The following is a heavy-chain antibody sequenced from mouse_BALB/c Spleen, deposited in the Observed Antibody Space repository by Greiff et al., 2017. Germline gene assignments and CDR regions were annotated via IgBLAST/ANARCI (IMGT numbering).Heavy chain of an antibody. CDR3: KGDYDDY. V-gene: IGHV1S22*01. J-gene: IGHJ2*01. Sequence: LQQPGSELVRPGASVKLSCKASGYTFTSYWMHWVKQRPGQGLEWIGNIYPGSGSTNYDEKFKSKATLTVDTSSSTAYLQLSSLTSEDTAVYYCKGDYDDYWGQGTTLTVSS. D-gene: IGHD2-4*01. CDR1: GYTFTSYW. CDR2: IYPGSGST.